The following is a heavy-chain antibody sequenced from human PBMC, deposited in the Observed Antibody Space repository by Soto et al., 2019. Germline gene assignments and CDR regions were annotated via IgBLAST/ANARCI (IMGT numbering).Heavy chain of an antibody. Sequence: QVQLQQWGAGLLKPSETLSLTCAVYGGSFSGYYWSWIRQPPGKGLECIGEINHSGSTNYNPSLKSRVTISVDTSKNQFSLKLSSVTAADTAVYYCARSLVAAAGPFDYWGQGTLVTVSS. J-gene: IGHJ4*02. CDR1: GGSFSGYY. CDR2: INHSGST. V-gene: IGHV4-34*01. CDR3: ARSLVAAAGPFDY. D-gene: IGHD6-13*01.